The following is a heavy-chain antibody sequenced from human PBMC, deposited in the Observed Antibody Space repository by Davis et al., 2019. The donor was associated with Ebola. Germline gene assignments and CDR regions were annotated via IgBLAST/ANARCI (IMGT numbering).Heavy chain of an antibody. V-gene: IGHV3-7*01. J-gene: IGHJ4*02. D-gene: IGHD5-18*01. Sequence: GESLKISCTDSVITFSSYAMSWVRQAPGKGLEWVANIKQDGSEKYYVDSVKGRFTISRDNAKNSLYLQMNSLRAEDTAVYYCARVLRQLFDYWGQGTLVTVSS. CDR1: VITFSSYA. CDR2: IKQDGSEK. CDR3: ARVLRQLFDY.